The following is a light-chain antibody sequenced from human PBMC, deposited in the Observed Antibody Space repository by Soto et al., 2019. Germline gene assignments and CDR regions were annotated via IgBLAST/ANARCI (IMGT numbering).Light chain of an antibody. CDR2: EVS. CDR1: SSDVGAYNY. Sequence: QSVLTQPASVSGSPGQSVAISCTGTSSDVGAYNYISWYQQHPGKAPKLLLSEVSNRPSGASDRFSGSKSGNTTSLTISGLQAEDEADYYCSSLTTRFTYVFGTGTKVTV. CDR3: SSLTTRFTYV. V-gene: IGLV2-14*01. J-gene: IGLJ1*01.